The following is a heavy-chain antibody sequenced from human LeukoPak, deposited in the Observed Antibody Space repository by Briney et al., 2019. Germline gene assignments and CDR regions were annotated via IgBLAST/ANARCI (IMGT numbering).Heavy chain of an antibody. D-gene: IGHD4-17*01. CDR1: GFTFSSYS. Sequence: PGGSLRLSCAASGFTFSSYSMNWVRQAPGKGLEWVAVIWYDGSNKYYADSVKGRFTISRDNSKNTLYLQMNSLRAEGTAVYYCAREPGDYRFYYYYYGMDVWGQGTTVTVSS. J-gene: IGHJ6*02. CDR2: IWYDGSNK. CDR3: AREPGDYRFYYYYYGMDV. V-gene: IGHV3-33*08.